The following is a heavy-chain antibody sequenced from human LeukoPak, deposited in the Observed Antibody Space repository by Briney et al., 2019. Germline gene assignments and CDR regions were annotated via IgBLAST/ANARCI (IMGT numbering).Heavy chain of an antibody. CDR1: GFTFSSYW. CDR2: INGDGSST. CDR3: ARGNIAAAGIHY. V-gene: IGHV3-74*01. D-gene: IGHD6-13*01. Sequence: PGGSLRPSCAASGFTFSSYWMHWVRQAPGKGLVWVSRINGDGSSTTYVDSVMGRFTISRDNAKNTLYLQMNSVRAEDTAVYYCARGNIAAAGIHYWGQGTLVIVSS. J-gene: IGHJ4*02.